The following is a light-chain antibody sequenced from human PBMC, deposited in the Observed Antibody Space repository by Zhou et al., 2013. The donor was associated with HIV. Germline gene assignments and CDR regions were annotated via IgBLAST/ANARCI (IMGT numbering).Light chain of an antibody. CDR2: KAS. J-gene: IGKJ1*01. Sequence: DIQMTQSPSTLSASVGDRVTITCRASQNISIWLAWYRQKPGKAPELLIHKASTLLSGVPSRFSGSGSGTEFTLTISSLHLEDFATYFCLQHNSLPQTFGQGTKVEIK. CDR3: LQHNSLPQT. CDR1: QNISIW. V-gene: IGKV1-5*03.